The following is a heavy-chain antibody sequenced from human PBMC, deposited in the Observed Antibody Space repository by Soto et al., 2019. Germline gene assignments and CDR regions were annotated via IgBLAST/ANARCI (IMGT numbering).Heavy chain of an antibody. D-gene: IGHD3-16*01. V-gene: IGHV4-4*02. Sequence: SETLSLTCSVSGYSVTNDNWWSWLRQPPGRGLEWIAEIYHGGNTNYRPSLRSRVTISMDKSNNQFSLKLVSVTAADTAVYFCAFGGGGGNFWGQGILVTVSS. J-gene: IGHJ4*02. CDR3: AFGGGGGNF. CDR2: IYHGGNT. CDR1: GYSVTNDNW.